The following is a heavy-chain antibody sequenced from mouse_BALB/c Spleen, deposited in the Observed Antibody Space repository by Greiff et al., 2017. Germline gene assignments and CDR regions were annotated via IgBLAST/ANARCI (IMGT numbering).Heavy chain of an antibody. Sequence: EVQLQQSGAELVKPGASVKLSCTASGFNIKDTYMHWVKQRPEQGLEWIGRIDPANGNTKYDPKFQGKATITADTSSNTAYLQLSSLTSEDTAVYYCARNVGSSGFAYWGQGTLVTVSA. V-gene: IGHV14-3*02. CDR1: GFNIKDTY. J-gene: IGHJ3*01. CDR2: IDPANGNT. CDR3: ARNVGSSGFAY. D-gene: IGHD1-1*01.